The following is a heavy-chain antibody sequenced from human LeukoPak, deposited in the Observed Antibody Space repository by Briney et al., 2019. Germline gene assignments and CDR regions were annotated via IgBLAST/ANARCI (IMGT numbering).Heavy chain of an antibody. D-gene: IGHD1-26*01. CDR2: IIPIFGTA. J-gene: IGHJ4*02. Sequence: SSVKVSCKSSGGTFSSYAISWVRQAPGQGLEWMGGIIPIFGTANNAQTFQGRVTITADKYTSTADMYLNSLRSRGKAGYYCVRDMGWELRGFDSWGQGTLVTVSS. CDR1: GGTFSSYA. V-gene: IGHV1-69*06. CDR3: VRDMGWELRGFDS.